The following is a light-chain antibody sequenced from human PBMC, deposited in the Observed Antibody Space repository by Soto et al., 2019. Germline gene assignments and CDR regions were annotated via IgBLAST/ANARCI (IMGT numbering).Light chain of an antibody. CDR2: DVS. CDR3: SSYTSSSLDV. V-gene: IGLV2-14*01. J-gene: IGLJ1*01. Sequence: QSALTQPASVSGSPGQSITISCTGTSSDVGGYNYVSWYQQHPGKALKLMIYDVSNRPSGVSNRFSGSKSGNTASLTISGLQAEDEADYYCSSYTSSSLDVFGTGTKLTVL. CDR1: SSDVGGYNY.